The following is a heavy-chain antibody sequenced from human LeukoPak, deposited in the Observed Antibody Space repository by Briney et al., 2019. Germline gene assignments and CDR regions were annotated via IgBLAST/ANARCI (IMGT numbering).Heavy chain of an antibody. D-gene: IGHD2-15*01. J-gene: IGHJ4*02. Sequence: ASVKVSCKASGYTCTSYGISWVRQAPGQGLEWMGWISAYNGNTNYAQKLQGRVTMTTDTSTSTAYMELRSLRSDDTAVYYCARDNIVVVVAATPTPFDYWGQGTLVTVSS. V-gene: IGHV1-18*01. CDR2: ISAYNGNT. CDR1: GYTCTSYG. CDR3: ARDNIVVVVAATPTPFDY.